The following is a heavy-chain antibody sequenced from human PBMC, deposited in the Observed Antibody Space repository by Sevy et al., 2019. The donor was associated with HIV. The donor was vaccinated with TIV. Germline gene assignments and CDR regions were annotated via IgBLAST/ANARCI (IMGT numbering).Heavy chain of an antibody. J-gene: IGHJ4*02. CDR3: AKDEVDTAMVNSDDFDY. CDR2: ISGSGGST. CDR1: GFTFSSYA. Sequence: GGSLRLSCAASGFTFSSYAMSWVRQAPGKGLEWVSAISGSGGSTYYADSVKGRFTISRDNSKNTLYLQMNSLRAEDTAVYYCAKDEVDTAMVNSDDFDYWGQGTLVTVSS. D-gene: IGHD5-18*01. V-gene: IGHV3-23*01.